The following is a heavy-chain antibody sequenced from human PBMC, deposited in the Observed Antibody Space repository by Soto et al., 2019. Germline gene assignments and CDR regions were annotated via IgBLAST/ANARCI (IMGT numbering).Heavy chain of an antibody. J-gene: IGHJ6*02. D-gene: IGHD6-6*01. Sequence: PXGTLSLTCTVSGGSISSYYWSWIRQPPGKGLEWIGYIYYSGSTNYNPSLKSRVTISVDTSKNQFSLKLSSVTAADTAVYYCARDLSMSIAARPGTMDVWGQGTTVTVSS. CDR2: IYYSGST. CDR1: GGSISSYY. CDR3: ARDLSMSIAARPGTMDV. V-gene: IGHV4-59*01.